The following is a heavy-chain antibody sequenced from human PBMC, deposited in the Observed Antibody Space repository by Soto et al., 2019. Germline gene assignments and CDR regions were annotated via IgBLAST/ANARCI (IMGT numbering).Heavy chain of an antibody. V-gene: IGHV1-8*01. Sequence: VQSGADVKKPGASVKVSCKTSGYTFTEFDINWVRQAPGQGREWMGWMNTNTGNTGYAQKFQCRVTMTRDTYISTAYMELRRLRSEDTAVYYCAKVVRFFGGHAGYWGQGTLVTVSS. CDR3: AKVVRFFGGHAGY. CDR2: MNTNTGNT. J-gene: IGHJ4*02. D-gene: IGHD3-3*01. CDR1: GYTFTEFD.